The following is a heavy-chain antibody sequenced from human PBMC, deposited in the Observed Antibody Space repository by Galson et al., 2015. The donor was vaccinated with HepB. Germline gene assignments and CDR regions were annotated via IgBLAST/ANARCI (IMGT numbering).Heavy chain of an antibody. J-gene: IGHJ4*02. V-gene: IGHV1-69*04. CDR3: ARDGASNSHYLDY. CDR1: GCTFAIFP. CDR2: LVPIAGVT. D-gene: IGHD1-1*01. Sequence: SVKVSCKASGCTFAIFPFRWVRQAPGHGLAWMGKLVPIAGVTTYAQKFQGRVTITADRFTDTAYMELSSLTSEDTAIYYCARDGASNSHYLDYWGQGTLVTVSS.